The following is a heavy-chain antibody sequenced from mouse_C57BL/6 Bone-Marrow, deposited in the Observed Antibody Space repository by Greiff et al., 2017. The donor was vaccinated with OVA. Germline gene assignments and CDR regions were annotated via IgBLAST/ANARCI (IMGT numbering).Heavy chain of an antibody. CDR2: IYPRSGNT. Sequence: QVQLQQSGAELARPGASVKLSCKASGYTFTSYGISWVKQRTGQGLEWIGEIYPRSGNTYYNEKFKGKATLTADKSSSTAYMELRSLTSEDSAVYFCAREGYDGRGFAYGGQGTLVTVSA. D-gene: IGHD2-3*01. J-gene: IGHJ3*01. CDR1: GYTFTSYG. V-gene: IGHV1-81*01. CDR3: AREGYDGRGFAY.